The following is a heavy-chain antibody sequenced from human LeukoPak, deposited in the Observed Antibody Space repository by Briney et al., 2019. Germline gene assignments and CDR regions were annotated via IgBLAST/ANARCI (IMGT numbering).Heavy chain of an antibody. V-gene: IGHV4-59*01. D-gene: IGHD3-10*01. CDR1: GGSISSYY. CDR2: IYYSGST. Sequence: PSETLSFTCTVSGGSISSYYWSWIRQPPGKGLEWGGYIYYSGSTNYNPSLKSRVTISVDTSKNQFSVKLSSVTAADTAVYYCARGSSRGGWFDPWGQGTLVTVSS. J-gene: IGHJ5*02. CDR3: ARGSSRGGWFDP.